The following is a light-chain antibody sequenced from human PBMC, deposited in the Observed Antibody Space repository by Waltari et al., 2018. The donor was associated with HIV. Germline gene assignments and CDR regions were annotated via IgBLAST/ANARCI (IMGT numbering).Light chain of an antibody. CDR1: NIKSKN. CDR3: AAAWDDSLNGPV. Sequence: SYVLTQPPSVSVAPGQTATITCGGNNIKSKNVHWYRQRPGQAPTLVVYDDSARPSGIPERFSGSHSENTATLTISRVEAGDEADYYYAAAWDDSLNGPVFGGGTKLTVL. CDR2: DDS. V-gene: IGLV3-21*02. J-gene: IGLJ2*01.